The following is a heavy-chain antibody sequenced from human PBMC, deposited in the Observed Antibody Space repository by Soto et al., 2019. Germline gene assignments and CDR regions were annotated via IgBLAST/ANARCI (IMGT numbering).Heavy chain of an antibody. V-gene: IGHV1-69*05. Sequence: QVQLVQSGAEVKKPGSSVKVSCKASGGTFSSYAISWVRQAPGQGLEWMGGIIPIFGTANYAQKFQGRVTITSDEPTRTASMELSSLRSEDTAVDYCARDRSSTMRRPMDVWGQGTTVTVSS. CDR2: IIPIFGTA. CDR1: GGTFSSYA. J-gene: IGHJ6*02. D-gene: IGHD3-3*01. CDR3: ARDRSSTMRRPMDV.